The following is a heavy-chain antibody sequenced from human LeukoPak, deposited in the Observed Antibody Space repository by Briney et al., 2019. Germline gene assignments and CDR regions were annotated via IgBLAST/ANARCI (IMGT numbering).Heavy chain of an antibody. Sequence: PGGSLRLSCAASGFTFSSYSMNWVHQAPGKGLEWVSSISSSSSYIYYADSVKGRFTISRDNAKNSLYLQMNSLRAEDTAVYYCARVGGDYYYYYGMDVWGQGTTVTVSS. J-gene: IGHJ6*02. D-gene: IGHD3-16*01. CDR1: GFTFSSYS. CDR2: ISSSSSYI. CDR3: ARVGGDYYYYYGMDV. V-gene: IGHV3-21*01.